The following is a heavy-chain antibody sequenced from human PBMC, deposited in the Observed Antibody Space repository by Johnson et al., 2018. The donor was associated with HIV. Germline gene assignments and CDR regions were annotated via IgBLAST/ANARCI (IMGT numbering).Heavy chain of an antibody. V-gene: IGHV3-30*18. CDR1: GFTFSSYW. CDR2: ISYDGSNK. Sequence: VQLVESGGGLVQPGGSLRLSCAVSGFTFSSYWMHWVRQAPGKGLEWVAVISYDGSNKYYADSVKGRFTISRDNSKNTLFLQMNSLRAEDTAVYFCAKVHIAARWSDAFDIWGQGTMVTVSS. J-gene: IGHJ3*02. CDR3: AKVHIAARWSDAFDI. D-gene: IGHD6-6*01.